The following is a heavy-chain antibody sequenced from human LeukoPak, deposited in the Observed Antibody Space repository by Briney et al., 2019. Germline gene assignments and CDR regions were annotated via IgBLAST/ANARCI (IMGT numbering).Heavy chain of an antibody. CDR3: ATGNYYDSRGYYTFGH. V-gene: IGHV3-74*01. CDR2: INGDGSTT. D-gene: IGHD3-22*01. Sequence: PGGSLRLSCAASEFTFSRYWMHWVRQAPGKGLVWVSRINGDGSTTSYADSVKGGFTISRDNAKNTLYLQMNSLRAEDTAVYYCATGNYYDSRGYYTFGHWGQGTLVTVSS. CDR1: EFTFSRYW. J-gene: IGHJ1*01.